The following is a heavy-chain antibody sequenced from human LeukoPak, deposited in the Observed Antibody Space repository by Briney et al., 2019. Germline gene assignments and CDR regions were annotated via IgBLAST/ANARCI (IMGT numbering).Heavy chain of an antibody. V-gene: IGHV1-2*02. CDR3: ARNSVRGVIIKNWFDP. Sequence: ASVKVSCKASGYTFTGYYMHWVRQAPGQGLEWMGWINPNSGGTNYAQKFQGRVTMTRDTSISTAYMELSRLRSDDTAVYYCARNSVRGVIIKNWFDPWGQGTLVTVSS. CDR2: INPNSGGT. D-gene: IGHD3-10*01. J-gene: IGHJ5*02. CDR1: GYTFTGYY.